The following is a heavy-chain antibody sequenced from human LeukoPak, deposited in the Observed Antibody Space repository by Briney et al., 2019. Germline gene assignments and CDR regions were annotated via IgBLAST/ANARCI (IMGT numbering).Heavy chain of an antibody. Sequence: PGGSLRLSCAASGFTVSSNYMSWVRQGPGKGLEWVAYIAHHGSNKYYADSVKGRFTISRDNSKRTLYLQMNNLRADDTAVYYCAKDGSWSCTDWGQGALVTVSS. V-gene: IGHV3-30*02. J-gene: IGHJ4*02. CDR3: AKDGSWSCTD. CDR1: GFTVSSNY. D-gene: IGHD2-8*02. CDR2: IAHHGSNK.